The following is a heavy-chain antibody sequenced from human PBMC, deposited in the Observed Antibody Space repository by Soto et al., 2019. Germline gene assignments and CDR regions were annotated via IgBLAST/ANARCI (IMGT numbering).Heavy chain of an antibody. J-gene: IGHJ5*02. CDR1: GFTVSHPY. Sequence: EVQLVATGGGLIQPGGSLRLSCAASGFTVSHPYMTWVRQPPGKGLGCVSVIYTAGGTKYADSVKRRCIISRDNSKNTLYLQMNSLRAEDTAVYYCARALPVAKGGFDPWGQGTLVTVSS. V-gene: IGHV3-53*02. CDR2: IYTAGGT. D-gene: IGHD2-2*01. CDR3: ARALPVAKGGFDP.